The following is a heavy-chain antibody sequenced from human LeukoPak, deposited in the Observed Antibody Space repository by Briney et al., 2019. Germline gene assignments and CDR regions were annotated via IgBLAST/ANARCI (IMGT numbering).Heavy chain of an antibody. J-gene: IGHJ4*02. CDR3: ASGGGYSYGRPYYFDY. V-gene: IGHV4-30-4*01. CDR2: IYYSGST. D-gene: IGHD5-18*01. CDR1: GGSISSGDYY. Sequence: SQTLSLTCTVSGGSISSGDYYWSWIRQPPGTGLEWIGYIYYSGSTYYNPSLKSRVTISVDTSKNQFSLKLSSVTAADTAVYYCASGGGYSYGRPYYFDYWGQGTLVTVSS.